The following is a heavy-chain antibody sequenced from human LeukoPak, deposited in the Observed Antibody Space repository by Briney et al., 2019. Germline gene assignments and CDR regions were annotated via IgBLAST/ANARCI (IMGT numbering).Heavy chain of an antibody. D-gene: IGHD1/OR15-1a*01. J-gene: IGHJ4*02. CDR3: ARLEQPGGPGYFDY. CDR2: IYYSGST. Sequence: SETLSLTCTVSGGSISSYYWSWIRQPPGKGLEWIGYIYYSGSTSYNPSLKSRVTISVDTSKNQFSLKLSSVTAADTAVYYCARLEQPGGPGYFDYWGQGTLVTVSS. CDR1: GGSISSYY. V-gene: IGHV4-59*08.